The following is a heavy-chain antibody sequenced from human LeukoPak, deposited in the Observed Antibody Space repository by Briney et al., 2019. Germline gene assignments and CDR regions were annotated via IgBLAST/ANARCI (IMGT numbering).Heavy chain of an antibody. CDR2: INHSGST. CDR1: GGSFSGYY. V-gene: IGHV4-34*01. Sequence: PSETLSLTCAVYGGSFSGYYWSWIRQPPGKGLEWIGEINHSGSTNYNPSLKSRVTISVDTSKNQFSLKLSSVTAADTAVYYCALGNGSYYDFWSGKGPFDYWGQGTLVTVSS. CDR3: ALGNGSYYDFWSGKGPFDY. J-gene: IGHJ4*02. D-gene: IGHD3-3*01.